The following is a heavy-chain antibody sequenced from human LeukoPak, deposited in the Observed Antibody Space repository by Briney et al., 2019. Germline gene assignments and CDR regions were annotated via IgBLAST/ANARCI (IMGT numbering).Heavy chain of an antibody. CDR1: GFTLSNYW. Sequence: GGTLRLSCAASGFTLSNYWMHWVRQAPGEGLVWVSRVDPDGTTTNYADSVTGRFTTSRDNAKNTLYLQMNSLRAEDTALYYCTRVQAGRSGLMDVWGRGTTVTVSS. CDR3: TRVQAGRSGLMDV. J-gene: IGHJ6*02. D-gene: IGHD2-8*02. V-gene: IGHV3-74*01. CDR2: VDPDGTTT.